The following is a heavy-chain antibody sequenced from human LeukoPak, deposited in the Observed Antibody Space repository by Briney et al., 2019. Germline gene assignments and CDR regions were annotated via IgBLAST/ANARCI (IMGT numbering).Heavy chain of an antibody. V-gene: IGHV3-21*01. CDR3: ARGSCSSTSCYTGGVYDFWSGYYSYYYYYMDV. CDR1: GFTFSSYS. CDR2: ISSSSSYI. Sequence: GGSLRLSCPASGFTFSSYSMNWVRQAPGKGLEWVSSISSSSSYIYYADSVKGRFTISRDNAKNSLYLQMNSLRAEDTAVYYCARGSCSSTSCYTGGVYDFWSGYYSYYYYYMDVWGKGTTVTVSS. D-gene: IGHD3-3*01. J-gene: IGHJ6*03.